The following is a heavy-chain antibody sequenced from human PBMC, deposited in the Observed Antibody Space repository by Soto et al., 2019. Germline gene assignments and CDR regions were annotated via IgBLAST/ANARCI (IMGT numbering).Heavy chain of an antibody. J-gene: IGHJ5*02. D-gene: IGHD2-8*01. CDR2: ITTSGSYI. CDR1: GFTFSSYD. Sequence: EVQLVESGGGLVKPGGSLRLSCAASGFTFSSYDMNWVRQAPGKGLEYVSSITTSGSYIYYGDSVRGRFTISRDNAKNSLLLQMDSLRAEDTAVYYCVRCGTAPMLRHNWFDPWGQGTLVTVPS. CDR3: VRCGTAPMLRHNWFDP. V-gene: IGHV3-21*01.